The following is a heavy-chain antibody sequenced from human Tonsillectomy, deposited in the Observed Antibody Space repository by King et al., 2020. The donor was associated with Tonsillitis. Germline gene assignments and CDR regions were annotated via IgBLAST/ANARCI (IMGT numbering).Heavy chain of an antibody. D-gene: IGHD6-13*01. CDR2: ISWNSGSI. J-gene: IGHJ6*02. V-gene: IGHV3-9*01. Sequence: VQLVESGGGLVQPGRSLRLSCAASGFTFDDYAMHWVRQAPGKGLEWVSGISWNSGSIGYADSVKGRFTISRDNAKNSLYLQMNSLRAEDTALYYCAKAVPGAAAGYYYYYGMDVWGQGTTVTVSS. CDR1: GFTFDDYA. CDR3: AKAVPGAAAGYYYYYGMDV.